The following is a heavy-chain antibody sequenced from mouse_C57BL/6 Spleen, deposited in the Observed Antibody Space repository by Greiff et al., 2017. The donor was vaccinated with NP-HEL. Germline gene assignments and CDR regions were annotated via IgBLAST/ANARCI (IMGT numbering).Heavy chain of an antibody. CDR2: IYPGSGST. CDR1: GYTFTSYW. J-gene: IGHJ2*01. CDR3: ARTHYYYGSSLDY. Sequence: VQLQQPGAELVKPGASVKMSCKASGYTFTSYWITWVKQRPGQGLEWIGDIYPGSGSTNYNEKFKSKATLTVDTSSSTAYMQLSSLTSEDSAVYYCARTHYYYGSSLDYWGQGTTLTVSS. D-gene: IGHD1-1*01. V-gene: IGHV1-55*01.